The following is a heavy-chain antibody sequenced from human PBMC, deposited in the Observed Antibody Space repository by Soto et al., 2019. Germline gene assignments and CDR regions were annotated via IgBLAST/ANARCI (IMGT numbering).Heavy chain of an antibody. D-gene: IGHD5-18*01. J-gene: IGHJ4*02. V-gene: IGHV3-21*01. Sequence: GGSLRLSCAASGFIFSIYTMNWVGQGPGKGLEWVSSISSSSSYIYYADSVKGRFTISRDNAKNSLYLQMNSLRAEDTAVYYGARGYSYCDYWGQGTLVTVSS. CDR1: GFIFSIYT. CDR3: ARGYSYCDY. CDR2: ISSSSSYI.